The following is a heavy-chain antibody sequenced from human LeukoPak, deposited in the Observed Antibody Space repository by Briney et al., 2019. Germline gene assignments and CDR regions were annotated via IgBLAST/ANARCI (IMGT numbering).Heavy chain of an antibody. J-gene: IGHJ5*02. CDR2: IYYSGST. CDR1: GGSVSSGSYY. Sequence: PSETLSLTCTVSGGSVSSGSYYWSWIRQPPGKGLEWIGYIYYSGSTNYNPSLKSRVTISVDTSKNQFSLKLSSVTAADTAVYYCARMIVGAPRNWFDPWGQGTLVTVSS. CDR3: ARMIVGAPRNWFDP. D-gene: IGHD1-26*01. V-gene: IGHV4-61*01.